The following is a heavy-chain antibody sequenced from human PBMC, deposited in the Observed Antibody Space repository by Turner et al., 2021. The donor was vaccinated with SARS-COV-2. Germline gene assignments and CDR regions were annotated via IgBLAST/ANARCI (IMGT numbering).Heavy chain of an antibody. CDR3: ARNIFPRGGFDP. V-gene: IGHV4-31*03. J-gene: IGHJ5*02. CDR1: GGSISSGGYY. CDR2: IYYSGSS. Sequence: QVQLQESGPGLEKPSQTLSLTCTVSGGSISSGGYYWSWIRQHPGKGLEWIGYIYYSGSSYYNPSLKSRVAISVDTSKNHFSLKLSSVTAADTAVYYCARNIFPRGGFDPWGQGTLVTVSS. D-gene: IGHD3-3*02.